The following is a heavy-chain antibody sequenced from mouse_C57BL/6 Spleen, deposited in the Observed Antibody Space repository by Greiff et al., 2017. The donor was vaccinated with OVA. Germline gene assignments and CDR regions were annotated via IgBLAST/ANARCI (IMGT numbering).Heavy chain of an antibody. CDR3: ARFNYDYDGYYAMDY. CDR2: ISSGSSTI. D-gene: IGHD2-4*01. CDR1: GFTFSDYG. J-gene: IGHJ4*01. Sequence: EVQRVESGGGLVKPGGSLKLSCAASGFTFSDYGMHWVRQAPEQGLEWVAYISSGSSTIYYADTVKGRFTISRDNAKNTLFLQMTSLRSEDTAMYYCARFNYDYDGYYAMDYWGQGTSVTVSS. V-gene: IGHV5-17*01.